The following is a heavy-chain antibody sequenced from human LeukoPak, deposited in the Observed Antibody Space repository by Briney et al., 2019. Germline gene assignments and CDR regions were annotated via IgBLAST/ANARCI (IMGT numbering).Heavy chain of an antibody. J-gene: IGHJ5*02. CDR2: IRPSGDNT. CDR3: ARVAGWHWFDP. D-gene: IGHD6-19*01. CDR1: GFSFSIYA. Sequence: PGGSLRLSCTVSGFSFSIYAMHWVRQAPGRGLEWVSSIRPSGDNTYCGDSVKGRFTISRDNSKNTVYLQMNNMRVDDTAVYYCARVAGWHWFDPWGQGTLVTVSS. V-gene: IGHV3-23*01.